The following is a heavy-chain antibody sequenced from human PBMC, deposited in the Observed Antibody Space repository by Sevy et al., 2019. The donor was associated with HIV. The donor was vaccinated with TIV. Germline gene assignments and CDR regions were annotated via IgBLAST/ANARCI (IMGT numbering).Heavy chain of an antibody. Sequence: GGSLRLSCAASGFTFSSYEMNWVRQAPGKGLEWVSYISNSGTAMYYSDSVRGRFTISRDNARNSLYPQMNSLRAEDTAIYYCARDLPPSATTVAHFDCWGQGTLVTVSS. CDR1: GFTFSSYE. CDR3: ARDLPPSATTVAHFDC. V-gene: IGHV3-48*03. J-gene: IGHJ4*02. D-gene: IGHD4-17*01. CDR2: ISNSGTAM.